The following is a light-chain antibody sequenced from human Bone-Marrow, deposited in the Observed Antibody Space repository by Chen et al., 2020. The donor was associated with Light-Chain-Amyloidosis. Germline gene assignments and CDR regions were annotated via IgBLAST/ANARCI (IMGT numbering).Light chain of an antibody. V-gene: IGLV2-14*01. CDR2: EVT. J-gene: IGLJ1*01. CDR1: SSDVGGDNH. Sequence: QSALTQPASVSVSPGQSLTISCTGTSSDVGGDNHVSWYQQHPDKAPKLMIYEVTNRPSWVPDRVSGSKSDNTASLTISGIQTEDETDYFCSSYTITNTLVFGSGTRVTVL. CDR3: SSYTITNTLV.